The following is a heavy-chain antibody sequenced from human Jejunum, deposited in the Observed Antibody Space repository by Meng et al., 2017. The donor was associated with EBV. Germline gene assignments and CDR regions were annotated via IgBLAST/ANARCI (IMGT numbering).Heavy chain of an antibody. CDR3: ATSMSGYSYGYS. CDR1: GASISSSHG. CDR2: IYYTGRT. J-gene: IGHJ5*02. D-gene: IGHD5-12*01. Sequence: VEVKESGPGLVQPSGTRSLTCVVSGASISSSHGWSWVRQAPGEGLEWIGEIYYTGRTNYNPSLKSRVSMSIDKSKNQFSLNLNSVTVADTAVYYCATSMSGYSYGYSWGQGTLVTVSS. V-gene: IGHV4-4*02.